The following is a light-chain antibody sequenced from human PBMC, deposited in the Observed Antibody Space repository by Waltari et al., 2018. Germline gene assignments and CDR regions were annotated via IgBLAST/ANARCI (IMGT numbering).Light chain of an antibody. J-gene: IGKJ2*01. CDR3: MEGAQWYT. V-gene: IGKV2-30*01. CDR1: QSLAFSDGKTY. Sequence: DVVLTQSPRSLSVTPGQSASVSCRSSQSLAFSDGKTYLNWFHQRPGQSPRRLIYKVSNRESGVPDRISGSGSGTDFALKISRVEAEDVGVYYCMEGAQWYTFGQGTKLEIK. CDR2: KVS.